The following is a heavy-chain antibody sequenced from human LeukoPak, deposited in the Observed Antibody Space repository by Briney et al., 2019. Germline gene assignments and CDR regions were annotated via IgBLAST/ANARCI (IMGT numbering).Heavy chain of an antibody. CDR3: AKGAYDYIEMGYFDS. CDR1: GITFSNFA. V-gene: IGHV3-23*01. Sequence: PGGSLRLSCAASGITFSNFAMSWLRQAPGKGLEWFSLIIGSSGDTFYADSVKGRLTISRDNSKNRLYLQMNSLRAEDTALYYCAKGAYDYIEMGYFDSWGQGTLVTVSS. J-gene: IGHJ4*02. CDR2: IIGSSGDT. D-gene: IGHD5-12*01.